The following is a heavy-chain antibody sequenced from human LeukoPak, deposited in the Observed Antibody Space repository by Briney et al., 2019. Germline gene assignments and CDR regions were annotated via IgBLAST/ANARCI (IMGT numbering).Heavy chain of an antibody. D-gene: IGHD6-13*01. CDR1: RASISTYF. CDR2: IYYTGSS. Sequence: SETLSLTCTVSRASISTYFWSWIRQPPGKGLEWLGYIYYTGSSNYNPSLNSRVSISVDTSKNQYSLKLSSVTAADTAVYYCARARQTAAGHGGHAFDIWGQGTLVTVSS. CDR3: ARARQTAAGHGGHAFDI. V-gene: IGHV4-59*01. J-gene: IGHJ3*02.